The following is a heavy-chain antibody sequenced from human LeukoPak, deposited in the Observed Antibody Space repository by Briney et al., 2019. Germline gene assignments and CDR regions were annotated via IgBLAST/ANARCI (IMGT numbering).Heavy chain of an antibody. CDR3: ARAGYGSGGYDSPGWFDP. J-gene: IGHJ5*02. V-gene: IGHV4-30-2*01. Sequence: SQTLSLTCTVAGGSISSGGYCWSWIRQAPGKALEWIGYIHQSGATYYRPSLESRVTISADRSMDQFSLEVTSVTAADTAVYYCARAGYGSGGYDSPGWFDPWGQGTLVTVSS. CDR1: GGSISSGGYC. D-gene: IGHD3-10*01. CDR2: IHQSGAT.